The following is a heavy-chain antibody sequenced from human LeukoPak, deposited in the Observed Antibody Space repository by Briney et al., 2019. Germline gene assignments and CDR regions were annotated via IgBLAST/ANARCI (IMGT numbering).Heavy chain of an antibody. CDR1: GYSFTNFD. Sequence: ASVKVSCKASGYSFTNFDINWVRQATGQGLEWKGWMNPNSGNKGYAQKFQGRVTMTMNTSITTAYMELSSLRSEDTAVYYCARGPQWRGDYYYMDVRGRGTTVTVSS. CDR2: MNPNSGNK. CDR3: ARGPQWRGDYYYMDV. J-gene: IGHJ6*03. V-gene: IGHV1-8*01. D-gene: IGHD6-19*01.